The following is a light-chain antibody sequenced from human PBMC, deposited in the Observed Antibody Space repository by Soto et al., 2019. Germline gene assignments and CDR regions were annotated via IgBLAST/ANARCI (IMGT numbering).Light chain of an antibody. Sequence: DVVLTQSPLSLPVNFGQPASISCRSSKSIVYSDGNTHLSWFQQRQGQSPSRLIYRVASRDSGVPDRCSGSGSGTDFTLEISRVEAEDVWIYFCTQGKHWQRTFGQGTKVEVK. V-gene: IGKV2-30*01. J-gene: IGKJ1*01. CDR2: RVA. CDR1: KSIVYSDGNTH. CDR3: TQGKHWQRT.